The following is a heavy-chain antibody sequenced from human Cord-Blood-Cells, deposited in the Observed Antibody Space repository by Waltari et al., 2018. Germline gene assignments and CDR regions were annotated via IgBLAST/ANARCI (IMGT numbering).Heavy chain of an antibody. V-gene: IGHV1-18*01. CDR3: ARDDNAFWSGYYAFYI. CDR2: ISAYNVNT. D-gene: IGHD3-3*01. Sequence: QVQLVQSGAEVKKPGASVKVSCKASGYTFTSYGISWVRQAPGQGLEWMGWISAYNVNTNYAQKLQGRVTMTPDTSTSTAYVELKSRRADDTPWYYCARDDNAFWSGYYAFYISGQGTMVTVSS. CDR1: GYTFTSYG. J-gene: IGHJ3*02.